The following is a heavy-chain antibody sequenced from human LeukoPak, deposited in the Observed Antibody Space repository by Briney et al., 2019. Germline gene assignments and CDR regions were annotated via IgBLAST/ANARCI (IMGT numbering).Heavy chain of an antibody. CDR1: GGTFISYT. CDR3: ASDCSSTSCYLHDAFDI. J-gene: IGHJ3*02. V-gene: IGHV1-69*02. CDR2: IIPILGIA. D-gene: IGHD2-2*01. Sequence: SVKVSCKASGGTFISYTISWVRQTPGQGLEWMGRIIPILGIANYAQKFQGRVTITADKSTSTAYMELSSLRSEDTAVYYCASDCSSTSCYLHDAFDIWGQGTMVTVSS.